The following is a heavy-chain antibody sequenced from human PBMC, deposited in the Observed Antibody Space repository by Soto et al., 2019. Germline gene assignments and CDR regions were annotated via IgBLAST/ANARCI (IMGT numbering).Heavy chain of an antibody. CDR2: IYPGDSDT. CDR3: ARQSPTPGYYYFSYGMDV. Sequence: GESLKISCKASGYIFTLYWIGWVRQMPGKGLEWMGMIYPGDSDTRYSPSFQGQVTISADKSISTASLQWSSLKASDTAVYYCARQSPTPGYYYFSYGMDVWGQGTTVTVSS. V-gene: IGHV5-51*01. D-gene: IGHD4-17*01. J-gene: IGHJ6*02. CDR1: GYIFTLYW.